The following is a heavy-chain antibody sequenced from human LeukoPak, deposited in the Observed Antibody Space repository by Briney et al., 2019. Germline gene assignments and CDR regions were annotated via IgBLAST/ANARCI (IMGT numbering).Heavy chain of an antibody. Sequence: SETLSLTCSVSGGSISSGSYYWGWIRQPPGKGLEWIVSIYYSGSTYYNPSLKSRVTISVDTSKNQFSLKLSSVTAADTAVYYCARRYAYYYDSSGYYLDYWGQGTLVTVSS. D-gene: IGHD3-22*01. CDR1: GGSISSGSYY. V-gene: IGHV4-39*01. CDR3: ARRYAYYYDSSGYYLDY. CDR2: IYYSGST. J-gene: IGHJ4*02.